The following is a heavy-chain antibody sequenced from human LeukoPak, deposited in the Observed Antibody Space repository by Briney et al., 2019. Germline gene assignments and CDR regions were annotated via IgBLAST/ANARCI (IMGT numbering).Heavy chain of an antibody. CDR1: GFSFSSYA. CDR3: AKDHLYYDYVWGSYRFPWAFDI. D-gene: IGHD3-16*02. Sequence: GGSLSLSCAASGFSFSSYAMSWVRQAPGKGLEWVSAICGSGGSTYYADPVKGRFTISRDNTKNTLYLQMNSLRAEDTAVYYCAKDHLYYDYVWGSYRFPWAFDIWGQGTMVTVSS. J-gene: IGHJ3*02. V-gene: IGHV3-23*01. CDR2: ICGSGGST.